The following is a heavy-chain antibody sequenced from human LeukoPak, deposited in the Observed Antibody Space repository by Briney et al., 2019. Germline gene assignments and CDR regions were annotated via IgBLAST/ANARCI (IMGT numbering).Heavy chain of an antibody. CDR1: GASISNYY. J-gene: IGHJ4*02. D-gene: IGHD3-22*01. Sequence: PSETLSLTCTVSGASISNYYWSWIRQPPGKGLEWIGDISYSGSTNYNPSLKSRVTTSVDTSKNQFSLKVTSVTAADTAVYFCARSSGYFVDDWGQGILVTVFS. V-gene: IGHV4-59*01. CDR3: ARSSGYFVDD. CDR2: ISYSGST.